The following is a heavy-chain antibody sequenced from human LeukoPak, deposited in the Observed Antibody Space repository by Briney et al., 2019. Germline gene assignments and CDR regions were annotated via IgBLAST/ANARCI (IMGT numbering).Heavy chain of an antibody. CDR2: INPNSGGT. CDR3: ARDHAVWYSSSPRYFDY. V-gene: IGHV1-2*02. Sequence: VASVKVSCKASGYTFTGYYMHWVRQAPGQGLEWMGWINPNSGGTNYAQKFPGRVTMTRDTSISTAYMELSRLRSDDTAVYYCARDHAVWYSSSPRYFDYWGQGTLVTVSS. D-gene: IGHD6-6*01. J-gene: IGHJ4*02. CDR1: GYTFTGYY.